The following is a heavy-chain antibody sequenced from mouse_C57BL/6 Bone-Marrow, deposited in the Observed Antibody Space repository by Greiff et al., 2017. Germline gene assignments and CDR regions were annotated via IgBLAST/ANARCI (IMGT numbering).Heavy chain of an antibody. Sequence: EVQGVESGGGLVKPGGSLKLSCAASGFTFSDYGMHWVRQAPEKGLEWVAYISSGSSTIYYADTVKGRFTISRDNAKNTLFLHMTSLRSEDTAMYYCARVDYWGQGTSVTVSS. CDR1: GFTFSDYG. CDR2: ISSGSSTI. J-gene: IGHJ4*01. V-gene: IGHV5-17*01. CDR3: ARVDY.